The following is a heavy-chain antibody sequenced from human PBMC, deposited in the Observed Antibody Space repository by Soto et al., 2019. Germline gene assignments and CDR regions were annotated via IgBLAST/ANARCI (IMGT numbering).Heavy chain of an antibody. CDR1: GFTFSTYG. CDR2: MSYDGSNK. V-gene: IGHV3-30-3*01. J-gene: IGHJ6*02. D-gene: IGHD2-2*02. Sequence: PGGSLRLSCAASGFTFSTYGMHWVRQAPGKGLEWMSAMSYDGSNKYYADSVKGRFTISRDSFKNTLYLQMNSLRLEDTAVYYCGRGVRYRGYYSYGMDVWGQGTTVTVSS. CDR3: GRGVRYRGYYSYGMDV.